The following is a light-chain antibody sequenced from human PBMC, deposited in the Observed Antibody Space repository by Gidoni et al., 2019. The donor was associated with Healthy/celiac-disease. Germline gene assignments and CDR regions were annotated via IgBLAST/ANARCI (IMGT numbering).Light chain of an antibody. J-gene: IGKJ2*01. CDR2: LGS. V-gene: IGKV2-28*01. CDR3: MQALQTPYT. Sequence: ESPQLLVYLGSNRASGVPDRLSGSGSGTDLTLKISRVEAEDVGVYYCMQALQTPYTFGQGTKLEIK.